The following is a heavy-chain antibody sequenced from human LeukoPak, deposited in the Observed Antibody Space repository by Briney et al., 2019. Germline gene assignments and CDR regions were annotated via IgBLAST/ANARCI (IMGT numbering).Heavy chain of an antibody. J-gene: IGHJ4*02. CDR3: VRTPPNWGFDY. CDR1: GYTLTSHD. V-gene: IGHV1-8*01. D-gene: IGHD7-27*01. Sequence: ASVKVSCKASGYTLTSHDINWVRQATGQGLEWMGWMSPNSGDTGYAQKFQGRVTMTSDSSISTAYMELSSLRSEDTAIYYCVRTPPNWGFDYWGQGTLVTVSS. CDR2: MSPNSGDT.